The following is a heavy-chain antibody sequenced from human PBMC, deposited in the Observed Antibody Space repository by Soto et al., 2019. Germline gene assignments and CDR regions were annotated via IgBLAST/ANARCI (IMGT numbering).Heavy chain of an antibody. Sequence: QVQLVQSGAEVKKPGSSVKVSCKASGGTFSSYAISWVRQAPGQGLEWMGGIIPISETTNYAQKFQGRVTITADESKSTAYMELSSLRSEDTAVYYCASSQASSTSLEIYYYYCYGTDVWGQGTTVTVSS. CDR1: GGTFSSYA. J-gene: IGHJ6*02. V-gene: IGHV1-69*01. D-gene: IGHD2-2*01. CDR2: IIPISETT. CDR3: ASSQASSTSLEIYYYYCYGTDV.